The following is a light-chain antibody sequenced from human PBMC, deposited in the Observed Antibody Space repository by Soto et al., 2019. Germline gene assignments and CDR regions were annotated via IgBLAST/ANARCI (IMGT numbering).Light chain of an antibody. CDR2: VAS. J-gene: IGKJ5*01. CDR3: QQSYGTPIT. V-gene: IGKV1-39*01. Sequence: DIQMSQRPSSLSASLGDRVTITCRASQSISRYLNWYQQKPGKAPNLLIYVASSLQSEVPSRFSGSGSGTDFTLTITSLQPEDFATYYCQQSYGTPITFGQGTRLEIK. CDR1: QSISRY.